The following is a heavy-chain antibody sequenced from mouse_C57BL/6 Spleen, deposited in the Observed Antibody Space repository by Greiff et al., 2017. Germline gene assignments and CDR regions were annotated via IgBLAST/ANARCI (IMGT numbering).Heavy chain of an antibody. J-gene: IGHJ3*01. CDR1: GYTFTSYG. Sequence: QVQLQQSGAELARPGASVKLSCKASGYTFTSYGISWVKQRTGQGLEWIGEIYPRSGNTYYNEKCKGKATLTADKSSSTAYMELRSLTSEDSAVYFCTYYYGSSYGFAYWGQGTLVTVSA. CDR3: TYYYGSSYGFAY. CDR2: IYPRSGNT. D-gene: IGHD1-1*01. V-gene: IGHV1-81*01.